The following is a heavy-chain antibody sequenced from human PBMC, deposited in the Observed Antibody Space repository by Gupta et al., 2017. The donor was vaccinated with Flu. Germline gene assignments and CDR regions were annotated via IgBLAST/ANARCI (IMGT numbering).Heavy chain of an antibody. V-gene: IGHV3-30*18. CDR2: MSNDGSNK. D-gene: IGHD6-13*01. J-gene: IGHJ4*02. CDR1: GFTFSNYG. Sequence: QVRLVESGGGVVQPGRSLRLSCAASGFTFSNYGIHWVRQAPGKGLEWVAVMSNDGSNKYYADSVKGRFTISRDNSKNTLYLQMNSLRAEDTAVYYCAKDIFVSGSRDITAGGTGVADHWGQGTLVTVSS. CDR3: AKDIFVSGSRDITAGGTGVADH.